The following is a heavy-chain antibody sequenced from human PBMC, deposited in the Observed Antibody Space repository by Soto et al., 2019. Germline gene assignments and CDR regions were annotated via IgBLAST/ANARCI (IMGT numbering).Heavy chain of an antibody. CDR3: ARWPQPRYTADPYAVDV. D-gene: IGHD3-16*02. Sequence: SVKVSCKASGGTFSSSGFSWVRQAPGQGLEWMGMIVPSLDTANYAQKFQARVTITADEVTSTAYMELRSLRSEDTAVYYCARWPQPRYTADPYAVDVWGQGTRVTVSS. CDR1: GGTFSSSG. CDR2: IVPSLDTA. V-gene: IGHV1-69*11. J-gene: IGHJ6*02.